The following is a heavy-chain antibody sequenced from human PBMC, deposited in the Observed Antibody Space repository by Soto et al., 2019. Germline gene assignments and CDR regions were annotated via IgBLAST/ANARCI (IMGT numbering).Heavy chain of an antibody. CDR1: GGSISSYY. Sequence: PSETLSLTCTVSGGSISSYYWSWIRQPPGKGLEWIGYIYYSGSTNYNPSLKSRVTISVDTSKNQFSLKLSSVTAADTAVYYCARHGSGSYSYYYYMDVWGKGTTVTVSS. D-gene: IGHD3-10*01. CDR2: IYYSGST. CDR3: ARHGSGSYSYYYYMDV. V-gene: IGHV4-59*08. J-gene: IGHJ6*03.